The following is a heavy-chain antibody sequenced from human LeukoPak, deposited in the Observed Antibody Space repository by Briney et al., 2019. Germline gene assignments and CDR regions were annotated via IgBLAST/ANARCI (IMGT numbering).Heavy chain of an antibody. J-gene: IGHJ5*02. CDR1: GGTLSSYA. V-gene: IGHV1-69*13. CDR3: AIDCSGGSCYPS. Sequence: SVKVSCKASGGTLSSYAISWVRQAPRQGLEWMGGIIPIFGTANYAQKFQGRVTITADESTSTAYMELSSLRSEDTAVYYCAIDCSGGSCYPSWGQGTLVTVSS. CDR2: IIPIFGTA. D-gene: IGHD2-15*01.